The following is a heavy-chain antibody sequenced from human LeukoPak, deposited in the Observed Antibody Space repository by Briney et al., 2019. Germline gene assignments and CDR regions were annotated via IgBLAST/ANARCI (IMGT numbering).Heavy chain of an antibody. J-gene: IGHJ4*01. V-gene: IGHV3-74*01. CDR3: ARAVYYINYLGY. Sequence: PGGSLRLSCAASGFTFSSYWMHWVRQAPGKGLVWVSRINSDGSSTNYADSVKGRFTISRDNAKNTLYLQMNSLRAEDTAMYYCARAVYYINYLGYWGQGTLVTVSS. CDR1: GFTFSSYW. CDR2: INSDGSST. D-gene: IGHD3-10*01.